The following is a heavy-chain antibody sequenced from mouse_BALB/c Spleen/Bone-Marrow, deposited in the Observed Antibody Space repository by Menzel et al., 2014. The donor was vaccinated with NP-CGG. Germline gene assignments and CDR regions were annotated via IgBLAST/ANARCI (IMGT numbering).Heavy chain of an antibody. D-gene: IGHD2-1*01. J-gene: IGHJ2*01. Sequence: EVHLVESGPGLVKPSQTVSLTCTVTGISITTGNYRWSWIRQFPGNKLEWIGYIYYSGTITYNPSLASRTTITRDTSENQSFLEMNSLTAEDTATYYCARYGNYFDYWGQGTTLTVSS. CDR3: ARYGNYFDY. CDR1: GISITTGNYR. CDR2: IYYSGTI. V-gene: IGHV3-5*02.